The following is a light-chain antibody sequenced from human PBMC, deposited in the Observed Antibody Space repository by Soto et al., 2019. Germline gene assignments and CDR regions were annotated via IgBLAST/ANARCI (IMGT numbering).Light chain of an antibody. CDR3: SSYTIITTLV. J-gene: IGLJ3*02. CDR2: EVS. CDR1: SSDVGGYNY. Sequence: QSVLTQPASVSGSPGQSITISCTGTSSDVGGYNYVSWYQQHPGKAPKLMIYEVSNRPSGVSNRFSGSKSGNTASLTISGLQAEDEADYYCSSYTIITTLVFGGGTQLTVL. V-gene: IGLV2-14*01.